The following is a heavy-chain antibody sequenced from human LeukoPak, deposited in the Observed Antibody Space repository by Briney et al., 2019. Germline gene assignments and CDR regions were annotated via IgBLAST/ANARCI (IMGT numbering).Heavy chain of an antibody. J-gene: IGHJ4*02. D-gene: IGHD3-16*01. CDR2: ISNSGGST. CDR3: AKGRGSSTYTFDY. V-gene: IGHV3-23*01. CDR1: GFTSSNFP. Sequence: PGGSLRLSCAASGFTSSNFPMAWVRQAPGKGLEWVSLISNSGGSTYYADSVKGRFTISRDNSKNTVDLQMNSLGVEDTAVYYCAKGRGSSTYTFDYWGQGTLVTGSS.